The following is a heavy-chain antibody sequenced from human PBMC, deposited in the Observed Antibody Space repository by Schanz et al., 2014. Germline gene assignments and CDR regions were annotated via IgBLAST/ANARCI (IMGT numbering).Heavy chain of an antibody. Sequence: QVQLVESGGGVVQPGRSLRLSCAGSGFSFSDYGMHWVRQAPGKGLEWVSTVYMSAASTRYADSVKGRFIISRDSSKNTLFLQMNSLRPEDTALYFCARDEGRDGYNLAFDVWGQGTLVTVSS. CDR1: GFSFSDYG. J-gene: IGHJ3*01. CDR3: ARDEGRDGYNLAFDV. V-gene: IGHV3-NL1*01. D-gene: IGHD5-12*01. CDR2: VYMSAAST.